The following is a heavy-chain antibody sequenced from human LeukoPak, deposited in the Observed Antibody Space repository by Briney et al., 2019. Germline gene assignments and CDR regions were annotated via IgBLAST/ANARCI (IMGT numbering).Heavy chain of an antibody. V-gene: IGHV3-21*01. CDR2: ISSSSSYI. J-gene: IGHJ4*02. CDR1: GFTFSSYS. Sequence: GASLRVSCAASGFTFSSYSMNWVRQAPGKGLEWVSSISSSSSYIYYADSVKGRFTISRDNAKNSLYLQMNSLRAEDTAVYYCARACQITIFGVAAAYWGQGTLVTVSS. D-gene: IGHD3-3*01. CDR3: ARACQITIFGVAAAY.